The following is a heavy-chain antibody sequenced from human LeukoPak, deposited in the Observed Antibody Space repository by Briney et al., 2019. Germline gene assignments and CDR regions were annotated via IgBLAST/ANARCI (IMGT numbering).Heavy chain of an antibody. Sequence: GESLKISCKGSRYGFTTYWIGWVRQMPGKGLEWMGFIYPGDSDTRYSPSFQGQVTISADKSISTAYLQWSSLKASDTAMYYCARRGSAGNLDYWGQGTLVTVSS. CDR1: RYGFTTYW. V-gene: IGHV5-51*01. J-gene: IGHJ4*02. CDR3: ARRGSAGNLDY. CDR2: IYPGDSDT. D-gene: IGHD6-13*01.